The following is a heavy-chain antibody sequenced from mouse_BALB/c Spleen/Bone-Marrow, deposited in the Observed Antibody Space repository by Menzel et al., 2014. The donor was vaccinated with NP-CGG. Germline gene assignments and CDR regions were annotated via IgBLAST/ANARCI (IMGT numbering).Heavy chain of an antibody. J-gene: IGHJ1*01. CDR2: IDPANGNT. CDR1: GFNIKDTY. D-gene: IGHD4-1*01. V-gene: IGHV14-3*02. Sequence: VHVKQSGAELVKPGASVKLSCTASGFNIKDTYMHWVKQRPEQGLEWIGRIDPANGNTKYDPKFQGKASITADTSSNTASLQLSSLTSEDAAVYYCARWGKLGRGYFDVWGAGTTVTVSS. CDR3: ARWGKLGRGYFDV.